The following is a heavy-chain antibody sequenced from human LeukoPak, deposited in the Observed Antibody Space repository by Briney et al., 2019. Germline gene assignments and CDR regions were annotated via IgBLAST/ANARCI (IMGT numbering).Heavy chain of an antibody. CDR1: GYSISSGYY. CDR2: IYYSGST. CDR3: ARASGSYD. V-gene: IGHV4-38-2*02. D-gene: IGHD1-26*01. Sequence: SETLSLTCTVSGYSISSGYYWGWIRQPPGKGLEWIGSIYYSGSTYYNPSLKSRVTISVDTSKNQFSLKLSSVTAADTAVYYCARASGSYDWGQGTLVTVSS. J-gene: IGHJ4*02.